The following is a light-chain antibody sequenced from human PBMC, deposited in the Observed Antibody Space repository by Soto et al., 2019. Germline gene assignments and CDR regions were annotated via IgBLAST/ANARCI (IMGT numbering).Light chain of an antibody. J-gene: IGKJ2*01. CDR3: QQYGSSPYT. V-gene: IGKV3-20*01. CDR1: QSVSANF. Sequence: DIVLTQSPGTLSLSPGERATLSCRASQSVSANFVAWYQQKPGQPPRLFIFAASGRAAGIPDRFSGSGSGTDFTLTISSLEPEAFAVYYCQQYGSSPYTFDQGTKLEI. CDR2: AAS.